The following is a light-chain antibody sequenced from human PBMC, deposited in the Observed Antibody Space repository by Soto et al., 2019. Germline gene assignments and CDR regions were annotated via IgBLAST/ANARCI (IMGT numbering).Light chain of an antibody. CDR2: QAS. CDR3: QQYSSHST. CDR1: QSISSW. J-gene: IGKJ1*01. Sequence: IQMTQSPSTLSASVGDRVTITCRASQSISSWLAWYQQKPGKAPKLLIYQASSLENGVPSRFSGSGSGTEFSLTISSLQPDDFATYYCQQYSSHSTFGQGTKVDIK. V-gene: IGKV1-5*03.